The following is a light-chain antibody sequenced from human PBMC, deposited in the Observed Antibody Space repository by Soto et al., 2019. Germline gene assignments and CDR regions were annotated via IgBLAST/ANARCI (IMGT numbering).Light chain of an antibody. CDR1: QSVSSN. V-gene: IGKV3-15*01. CDR2: GAS. J-gene: IGKJ3*01. Sequence: EIVMTQSPATLSVSPGERATLSCRASQSVSSNLAWYQQKPGQAPRLLIYGASTRATGIPARFSGSGSGTEFTLTISSVQSEDFAVYYCQQAGTFGPGTKLDIK. CDR3: QQAGT.